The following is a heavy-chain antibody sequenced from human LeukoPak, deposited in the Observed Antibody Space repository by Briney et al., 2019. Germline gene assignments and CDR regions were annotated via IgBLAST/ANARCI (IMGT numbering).Heavy chain of an antibody. Sequence: GGSLRLSCAASGFIFSSYWMSWVRQALGKGLEWVANIKQDGSEKYYVDSVKGRFTISRDNAKNSLYLQMNSLRAEDTAVYYCARAIGGGRGPLDYWGQGTLVTVSS. CDR3: ARAIGGGRGPLDY. CDR1: GFIFSSYW. D-gene: IGHD2-15*01. J-gene: IGHJ4*02. CDR2: IKQDGSEK. V-gene: IGHV3-7*01.